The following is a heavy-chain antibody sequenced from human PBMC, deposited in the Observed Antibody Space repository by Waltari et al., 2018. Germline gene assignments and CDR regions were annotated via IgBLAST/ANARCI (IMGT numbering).Heavy chain of an antibody. Sequence: QVQLQQWGAGLLKPSETLSLTCAVYGGSFSGYSWSWIRQPPGKGLEWMGEINHRGSTNYNPSLKSRVTISVDTSKNQFSLKLSSVTAADTAVYYCARGDTRVAGTGYFDYWGQGTLVTVSS. CDR2: INHRGST. V-gene: IGHV4-34*01. CDR3: ARGDTRVAGTGYFDY. D-gene: IGHD6-19*01. CDR1: GGSFSGYS. J-gene: IGHJ4*02.